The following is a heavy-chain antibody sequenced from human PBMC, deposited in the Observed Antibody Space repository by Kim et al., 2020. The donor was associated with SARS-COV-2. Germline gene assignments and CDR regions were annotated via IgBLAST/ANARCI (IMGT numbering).Heavy chain of an antibody. D-gene: IGHD5-12*01. J-gene: IGHJ4*02. V-gene: IGHV3-30*02. CDR3: AKDLRGYDFPY. Sequence: YYAGAVKGRFTISRDNSKNTLYLQMNSLRAEETAVYYCAKDLRGYDFPYWGQGTLVTVSS.